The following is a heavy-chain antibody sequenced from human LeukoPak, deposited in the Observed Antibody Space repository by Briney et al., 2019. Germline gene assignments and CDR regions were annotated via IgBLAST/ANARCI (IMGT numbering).Heavy chain of an antibody. CDR2: IIPIFGTA. CDR3: ARGVQLDYYYYYMDV. V-gene: IGHV1-69*05. Sequence: ASVKVSCKASGGTFSSYAISWVRQAPGQGLEWMGGIIPIFGTANYAQKFQGRVTITTDESTSTAYMELSSLRSEDTAVYYCARGVQLDYYYYYMDVWGKGTTVTVSS. J-gene: IGHJ6*03. D-gene: IGHD5-18*01. CDR1: GGTFSSYA.